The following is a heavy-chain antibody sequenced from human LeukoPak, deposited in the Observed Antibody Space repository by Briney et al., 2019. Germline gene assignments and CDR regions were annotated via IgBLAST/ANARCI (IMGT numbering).Heavy chain of an antibody. CDR1: GYTFTGYY. D-gene: IGHD3-16*01. J-gene: IGHJ3*02. Sequence: ASVKVSCKASGYTFTGYYMHWVRQAPGQGLEWMGWINPNSGGTNYAQKFQGRVTMTRDTSISTAYMELSRLRSDETAVYYCARKLIRLGEPHDAFDIWGQGTMVTVSS. V-gene: IGHV1-2*02. CDR3: ARKLIRLGEPHDAFDI. CDR2: INPNSGGT.